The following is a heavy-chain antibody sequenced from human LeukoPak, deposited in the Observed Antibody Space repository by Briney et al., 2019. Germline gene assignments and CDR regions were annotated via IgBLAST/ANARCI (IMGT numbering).Heavy chain of an antibody. J-gene: IGHJ4*02. CDR1: GGSISSGDYY. V-gene: IGHV4-30-4*01. CDR3: ATYLAPPYGAYESYFDY. CDR2: IYYSGST. Sequence: SETLSLTCTVSGGSISSGDYYWSWIRQPPGKGLEWIGYIYYSGSTYYNPSLKSRVTISVDTSKNQFSLKLSSVTAADTAVYYWATYLAPPYGAYESYFDYWAQETLVTVSS. D-gene: IGHD4-17*01.